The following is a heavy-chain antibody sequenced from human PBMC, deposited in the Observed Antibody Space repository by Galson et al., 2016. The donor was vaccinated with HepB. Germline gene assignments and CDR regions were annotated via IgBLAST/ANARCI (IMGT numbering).Heavy chain of an antibody. D-gene: IGHD4-17*01. CDR3: AKASMVYGDYPLDWFDP. CDR1: GFTFSSYG. V-gene: IGHV3-30*18. CDR2: ISYDGSNK. J-gene: IGHJ5*02. Sequence: SLRLSCAASGFTFSSYGMHWVRQAPGKGLEWVAVISYDGSNKYYADSVKGRFTISRDSSKNTLYLQMNSLRAEDTALYYCAKASMVYGDYPLDWFDPWGQGTLVTVSS.